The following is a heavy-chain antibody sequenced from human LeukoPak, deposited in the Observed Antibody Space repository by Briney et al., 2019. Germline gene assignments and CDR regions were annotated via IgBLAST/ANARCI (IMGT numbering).Heavy chain of an antibody. J-gene: IGHJ4*02. V-gene: IGHV4-39*07. D-gene: IGHD3-9*01. CDR2: INHSGST. Sequence: SETLSLNCTVSGGYIITSGHYWGWIRQPPGKGLEWIGEINHSGSTNYNPSLKSRVTISVDTSKNQFSLKLSSVTAADTAVYYCARSRGDYDILTRYYSLYYFDYWGQGTLVTVSS. CDR1: GGYIITSGHY. CDR3: ARSRGDYDILTRYYSLYYFDY.